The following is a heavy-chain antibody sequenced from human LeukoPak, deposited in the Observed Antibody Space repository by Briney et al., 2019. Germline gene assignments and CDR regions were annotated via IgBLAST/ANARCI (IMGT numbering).Heavy chain of an antibody. Sequence: ASVKVSCKPSGYTFTSHGISRVRQTPGQGLEWMGWISAYNGNTDYAQKLQGRVTMTTDTSTSTAYMELTSLRSDDTAVYYCASEEGYSGYDFNYWGQGTLVTVSS. CDR1: GYTFTSHG. CDR2: ISAYNGNT. J-gene: IGHJ4*02. D-gene: IGHD5-12*01. CDR3: ASEEGYSGYDFNY. V-gene: IGHV1-18*01.